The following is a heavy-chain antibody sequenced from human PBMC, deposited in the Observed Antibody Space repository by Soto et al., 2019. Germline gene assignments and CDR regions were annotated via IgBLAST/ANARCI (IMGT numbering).Heavy chain of an antibody. CDR2: IKQDESER. Sequence: GGSLRLSCAASGFTFSNYWMNWVRQAPGKGLEWVANIKQDESERNHVDSVKGRVTISRDNTKNSLYLQMNSLRVDDTAVYYCARVKARRFDYWGQGTLVTVSS. D-gene: IGHD5-12*01. CDR1: GFTFSNYW. V-gene: IGHV3-7*05. J-gene: IGHJ4*02. CDR3: ARVKARRFDY.